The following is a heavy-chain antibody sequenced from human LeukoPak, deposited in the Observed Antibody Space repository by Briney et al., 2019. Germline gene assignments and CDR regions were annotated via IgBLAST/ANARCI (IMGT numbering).Heavy chain of an antibody. CDR3: ASRSRGYGGNPMDAFDI. CDR2: ISSSGSDI. D-gene: IGHD4-23*01. J-gene: IGHJ3*02. CDR1: GFLISDFE. Sequence: PGGSLRLSCAASGFLISDFEINWVRQAPGKGLEWVSYISSSGSDIYYGDSVKGRFTTSRDNAKKSVYLQMNSLRAEDTAVYYCASRSRGYGGNPMDAFDIWGQGTMVTVSS. V-gene: IGHV3-48*03.